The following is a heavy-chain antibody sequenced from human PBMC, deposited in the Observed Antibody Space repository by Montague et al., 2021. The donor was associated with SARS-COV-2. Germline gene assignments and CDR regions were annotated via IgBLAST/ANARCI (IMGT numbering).Heavy chain of an antibody. CDR3: ARRTYDILTGYDYGMDV. J-gene: IGHJ6*02. D-gene: IGHD3-9*01. CDR2: IDWDDDK. V-gene: IGHV2-70*11. Sequence: PALVKPTQTLTLTCTFSGFSLSTSGMCVSWIRQPPGKALEWLARIDWDDDKYYSTSLKARLNISKDTSKNQVVLTMTNMDPVDTATYYCARRTYDILTGYDYGMDVWGQGTTVTVSS. CDR1: GFSLSTSGMC.